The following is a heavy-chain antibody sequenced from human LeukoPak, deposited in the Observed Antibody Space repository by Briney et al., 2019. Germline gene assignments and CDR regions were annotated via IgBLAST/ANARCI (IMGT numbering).Heavy chain of an antibody. D-gene: IGHD4-17*01. CDR1: GGTFSSYA. J-gene: IGHJ4*02. V-gene: IGHV1-69*04. Sequence: GSSVKVSCKASGGTFSSYAISWVRQAPGQGLEWMGRIIPILSIANYAQKFQGRVTITADKSTSTAYMELSSLRSEDTAVYYCARDYGGNSGSDYWGQGTLVTVSS. CDR3: ARDYGGNSGSDY. CDR2: IIPILSIA.